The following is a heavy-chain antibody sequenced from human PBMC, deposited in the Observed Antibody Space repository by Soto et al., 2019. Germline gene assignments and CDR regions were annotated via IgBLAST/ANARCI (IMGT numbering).Heavy chain of an antibody. CDR3: AKYTYGARDY. V-gene: IGHV3-72*01. CDR2: SRNKAKSFTP. CDR1: GFTFSDHY. D-gene: IGHD4-17*01. Sequence: EVQLVESGGGLVQPGGALRLSCATSGFTFSDHYMEWIRQAPGKGLEWVGRSRNKAKSFTPDYAASLKGRFTISRDDSNNSLYLQLNSLKTEHTAVYYCAKYTYGARDYWGQGALVTVSS. J-gene: IGHJ4*02.